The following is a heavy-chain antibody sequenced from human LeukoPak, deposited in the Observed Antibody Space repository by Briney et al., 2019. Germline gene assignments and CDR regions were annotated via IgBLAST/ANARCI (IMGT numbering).Heavy chain of an antibody. CDR3: AKDGTRGYYGSGSYYSDY. V-gene: IGHV3-30*02. CDR2: IRYDGSNK. J-gene: IGHJ4*02. Sequence: GGSLRLSCAASGFTFSSYGMHWVRQAPGKGLEWVAFIRYDGSNKYYADSVKGRFTISRDNSKNTLYLQMNSLRAEDTAVYYCAKDGTRGYYGSGSYYSDYWGQGTLVTVSS. D-gene: IGHD3-10*01. CDR1: GFTFSSYG.